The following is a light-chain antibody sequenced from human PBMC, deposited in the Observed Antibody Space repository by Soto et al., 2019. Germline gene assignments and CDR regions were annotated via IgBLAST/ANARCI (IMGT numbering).Light chain of an antibody. CDR2: GAS. Sequence: IVLTQSPGTLSLSPGERATLSCRARQSVSSSYLAWYQQKPGQAPRLLIYGASSRATGIPDRFSGSGSGTDFTLTISRLEPEDFAVYYCQQYGSLPITFGQGTRLEIK. CDR3: QQYGSLPIT. V-gene: IGKV3-20*01. CDR1: QSVSSSY. J-gene: IGKJ5*01.